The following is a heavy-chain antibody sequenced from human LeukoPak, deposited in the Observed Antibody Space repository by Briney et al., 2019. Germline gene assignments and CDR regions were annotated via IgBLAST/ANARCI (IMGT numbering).Heavy chain of an antibody. Sequence: GGSLRLSCAASGFTFSTHWMHWVRQAPGKGLVWVSRIDIDESTTDYADSVKGRFTISRDNAKNTLYLQMNSLRAEDTAVYYCARDSRLWFGEFPDYWGQGTLVTVSS. D-gene: IGHD3-10*01. CDR1: GFTFSTHW. CDR2: IDIDESTT. V-gene: IGHV3-74*01. CDR3: ARDSRLWFGEFPDY. J-gene: IGHJ4*02.